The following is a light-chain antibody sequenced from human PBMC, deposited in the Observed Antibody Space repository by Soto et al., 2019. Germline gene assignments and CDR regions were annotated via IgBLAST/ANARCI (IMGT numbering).Light chain of an antibody. CDR2: GAS. CDR3: HQDFALPLT. CDR1: QSLSNTY. V-gene: IGKV3D-7*01. Sequence: EIVMTQSPVTLPLSPGETATLSCRASQSLSNTYISWYQQKPGQAPRLLIYGASTRATGIPARFSGSGSGTDFTLTISSLQPEDFALYYCHQDFALPLTFGGGTKVEIK. J-gene: IGKJ4*01.